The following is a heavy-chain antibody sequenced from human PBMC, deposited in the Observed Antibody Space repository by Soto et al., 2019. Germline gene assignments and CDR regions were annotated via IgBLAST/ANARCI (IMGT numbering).Heavy chain of an antibody. J-gene: IGHJ6*02. V-gene: IGHV4-30-4*01. CDR1: GGSISSGDYY. CDR2: IYYSGST. Sequence: PSETLSLTCTVSGGSISSGDYYWSWIRQPPGKGLEWIGYIYYSGSTYYSPSLKSRVTISVDTSKNQFSLKLSSVTAADTAVYYCARGGYDFWSGYYVYYYYGMDVWGQGTTVTVSS. D-gene: IGHD3-3*01. CDR3: ARGGYDFWSGYYVYYYYGMDV.